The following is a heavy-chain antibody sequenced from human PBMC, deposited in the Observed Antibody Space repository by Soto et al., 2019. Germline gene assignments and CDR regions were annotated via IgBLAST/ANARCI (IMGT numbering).Heavy chain of an antibody. J-gene: IGHJ4*02. CDR3: VRSGERGSYYFDY. V-gene: IGHV3-48*02. Sequence: GGSLRLSCAASGFTFSSYSMNWVRQAPGKGLEWVSYISSSSTIYYADSVKGPFTISRDNSKNSLYLKMNSMRDEDTAGYDCVRSGERGSYYFDYWGQGTMVTVSS. CDR2: ISSSSTI. CDR1: GFTFSSYS. D-gene: IGHD1-26*01.